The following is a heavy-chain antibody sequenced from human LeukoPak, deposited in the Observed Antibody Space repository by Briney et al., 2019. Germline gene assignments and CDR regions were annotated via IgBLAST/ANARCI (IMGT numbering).Heavy chain of an antibody. Sequence: SETLSLTCAVYGGSFSGYYWSWVRQPPGKGLEWIGEINHSGSTNYNPSLKSRVTISVDTSKNQFSLKLSSVTAADTAVYYCAREKYYYDSSGYSDFDYWGQGTLVTVSS. CDR2: INHSGST. D-gene: IGHD3-22*01. CDR1: GGSFSGYY. J-gene: IGHJ4*02. CDR3: AREKYYYDSSGYSDFDY. V-gene: IGHV4-34*01.